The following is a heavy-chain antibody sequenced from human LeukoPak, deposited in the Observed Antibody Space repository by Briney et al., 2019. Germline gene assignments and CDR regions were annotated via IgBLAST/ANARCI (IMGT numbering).Heavy chain of an antibody. D-gene: IGHD2-2*01. J-gene: IGHJ4*02. V-gene: IGHV1-8*03. CDR2: MNPNSGNT. Sequence: ASVKVSFKASAYTFTSYDINWVRQATGQGLEWMGWMNPNSGNTGYAQKFQGRVTITRNTSLSTAYMELSSLRSEDTAVYYCARGTIGKYCSSTSCLGYWGQGTLVTVSS. CDR1: AYTFTSYD. CDR3: ARGTIGKYCSSTSCLGY.